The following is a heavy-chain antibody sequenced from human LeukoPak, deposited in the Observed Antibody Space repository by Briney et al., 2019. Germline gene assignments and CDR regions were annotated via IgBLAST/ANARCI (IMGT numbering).Heavy chain of an antibody. Sequence: GGPLRLSCAASGFTFSSYGMHWVRQAPGKGLEWVAVISYDGSNKYYADSVKGRFTISRDNSKNTLYLQMNSLRAEDTAVYYCAKDGGIVVVRGTDVWGQGTTVTVTS. J-gene: IGHJ6*02. CDR3: AKDGGIVVVRGTDV. V-gene: IGHV3-30*18. CDR2: ISYDGSNK. CDR1: GFTFSSYG. D-gene: IGHD2-2*01.